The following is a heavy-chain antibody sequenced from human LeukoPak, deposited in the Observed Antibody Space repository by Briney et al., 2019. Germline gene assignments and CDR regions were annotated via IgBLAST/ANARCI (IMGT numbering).Heavy chain of an antibody. CDR3: AKGLSARGHLNAFDV. D-gene: IGHD2-15*01. Sequence: GGSLRLSCVASDFTFDNFAINWVRQAPGKGPEWVAAVSGSANNIYHADSVRGRFTISRDDSRNTVYLQMISLKVEDTAVYHCAKGLSARGHLNAFDVWGQGTTVTVSS. V-gene: IGHV3-23*01. CDR2: VSGSANNI. J-gene: IGHJ3*01. CDR1: DFTFDNFA.